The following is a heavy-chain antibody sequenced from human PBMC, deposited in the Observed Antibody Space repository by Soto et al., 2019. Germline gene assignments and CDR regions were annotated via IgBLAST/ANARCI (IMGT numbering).Heavy chain of an antibody. D-gene: IGHD3-3*01. V-gene: IGHV4-30-4*08. CDR2: IYNRGST. J-gene: IGHJ4*02. CDR1: GDSVSSVGFH. Sequence: TSETLSLTCTVSGDSVSSVGFHWAWLRQHPGKGLEWIGYIYNRGSTYYRPSLESRMPMSLDATRNHYSLRLTSVTAADTAVYFCARPPVGLDTISYFDYWGQGKLVTVSS. CDR3: ARPPVGLDTISYFDY.